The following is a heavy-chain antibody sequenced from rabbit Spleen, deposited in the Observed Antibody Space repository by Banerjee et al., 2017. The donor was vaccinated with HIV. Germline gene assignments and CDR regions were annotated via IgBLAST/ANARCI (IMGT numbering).Heavy chain of an antibody. CDR3: VREVAARFNL. Sequence: QSLEESGGDRVKPGASLTLTCTASGFSFSHSYYMCWVRQAPGKGLESIACIYGDDGASTWYATWAKGRFTISKTSSTTVTLQVTSLTAADTATYFCVREVAARFNLWGQGTLVTVS. J-gene: IGHJ4*01. CDR2: IYGDDGAST. CDR1: GFSFSHSYY. V-gene: IGHV1S40*01. D-gene: IGHD4-1*01.